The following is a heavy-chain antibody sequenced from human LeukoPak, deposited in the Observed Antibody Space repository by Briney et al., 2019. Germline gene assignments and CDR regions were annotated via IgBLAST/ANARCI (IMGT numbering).Heavy chain of an antibody. CDR2: LSYDGNNE. CDR3: AREGGEGIDY. Sequence: GGSLRLSCAASGFTFSSYAMHWVRQAPDKGLEWVAVLSYDGNNELYADSVKGRFTLSRDNSKNTLYVQMNSLRTEDTAVYYCAREGGEGIDYWGQGTLVTVSS. CDR1: GFTFSSYA. J-gene: IGHJ4*02. D-gene: IGHD2-21*01. V-gene: IGHV3-30*04.